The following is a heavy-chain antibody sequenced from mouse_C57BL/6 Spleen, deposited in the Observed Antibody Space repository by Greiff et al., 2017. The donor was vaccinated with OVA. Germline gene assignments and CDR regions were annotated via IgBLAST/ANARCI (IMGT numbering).Heavy chain of an antibody. CDR1: GFTFSDYG. D-gene: IGHD2-3*01. J-gene: IGHJ4*01. Sequence: EVKLMESGGGLVKPGGSLKLSCAASGFTFSDYGMHWVRQAPEKGLEWVAYISSGSSTIYYADTVKGRFTISRDNAKNTLFLQMTSLRSEDTAMYYCARPGDGYYGAMDYWGQGTSVTVSS. CDR3: ARPGDGYYGAMDY. CDR2: ISSGSSTI. V-gene: IGHV5-17*01.